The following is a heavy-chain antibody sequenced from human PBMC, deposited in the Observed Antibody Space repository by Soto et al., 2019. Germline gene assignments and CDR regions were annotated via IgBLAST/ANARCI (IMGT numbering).Heavy chain of an antibody. J-gene: IGHJ6*02. CDR1: GGTFSSYA. CDR2: IIPIFGTA. V-gene: IGHV1-69*13. D-gene: IGHD5-12*01. CDR3: ARGAIVATITGVYYGMDV. Sequence: GASVKVSCQASGGTFSSYAISWVRQAPGQGLEWMGGIIPIFGTANYAQKFQGRVTITADESTSTAYMELSSLRSEDTAVYYCARGAIVATITGVYYGMDVWGQGTTVTVSS.